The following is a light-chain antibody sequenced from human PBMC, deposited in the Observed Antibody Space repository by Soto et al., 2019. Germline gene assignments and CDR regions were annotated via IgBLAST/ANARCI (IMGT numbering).Light chain of an antibody. J-gene: IGLJ2*01. CDR2: GDN. CDR1: SSNIGAGYD. CDR3: AAWDDSLSGRV. V-gene: IGLV1-40*01. Sequence: QSVLTQPPAVSGAPGQRVTISCTGSSSNIGAGYDVHWYQQLPGTAPKLLMFGDNNRPSGVPDRISGSKSGTSASLAITGLRSEDEANYYCAAWDDSLSGRVFGGGTKLTVL.